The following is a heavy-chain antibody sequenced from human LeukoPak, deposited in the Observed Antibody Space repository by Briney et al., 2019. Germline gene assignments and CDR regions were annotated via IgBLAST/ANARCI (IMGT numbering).Heavy chain of an antibody. Sequence: SETLSLTCAVYGGSFSGYYWSWIRQPPGKGLEWIGEINHSGSNNYNPSLKRRVTISVDTSKNQFSLKLSSVTAADTPVYYCAISMPYGSGQPYGMVVWLQGRTVGVSS. J-gene: IGHJ6*02. CDR2: INHSGSN. CDR3: AISMPYGSGQPYGMVV. V-gene: IGHV4-34*01. D-gene: IGHD3-10*01. CDR1: GGSFSGYY.